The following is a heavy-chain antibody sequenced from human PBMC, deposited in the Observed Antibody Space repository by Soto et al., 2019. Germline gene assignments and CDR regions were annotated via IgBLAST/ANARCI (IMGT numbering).Heavy chain of an antibody. V-gene: IGHV1-69*02. D-gene: IGHD6-19*01. CDR3: ARTPPSMAVAGPIPGWFDP. CDR2: IIPILGIA. Sequence: QVQLVQSGAEVKKPGSSVKVSCKASGGTFSSYTISWVRQAPGQGLEWMGRIIPILGIANYAQKFQGRVTITADKSTSXAXXELRRLRSEDTAVYYCARTPPSMAVAGPIPGWFDPWGQGTLVTVSS. J-gene: IGHJ5*02. CDR1: GGTFSSYT.